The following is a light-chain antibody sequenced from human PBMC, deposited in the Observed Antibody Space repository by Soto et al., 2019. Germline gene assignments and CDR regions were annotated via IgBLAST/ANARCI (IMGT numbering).Light chain of an antibody. CDR1: QSVSSSY. V-gene: IGKV3-20*01. Sequence: EIVLTQSPGTLSLSPGERATLSCRASQSVSSSYLAWYQQKPGQAPRLLIYGASSRATGIPDRFSGSGSGTDFTLTISRLEPEDFAVYYCQQYGSSPAGLTFGGGTK. CDR2: GAS. CDR3: QQYGSSPAGLT. J-gene: IGKJ4*01.